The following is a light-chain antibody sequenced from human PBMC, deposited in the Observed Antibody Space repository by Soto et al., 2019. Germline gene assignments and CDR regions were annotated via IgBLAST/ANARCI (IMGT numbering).Light chain of an antibody. CDR1: NSDIGTYNY. CDR3: SSYTTSSPYV. J-gene: IGLJ1*01. CDR2: EVS. V-gene: IGLV2-14*01. Sequence: QSVLTQPASVSGSPGQSITISCTGTNSDIGTYNYVFWYQQHPGKAPKLIIYEVSNRPSGVSNRFSGSKSGNTASLTISGLQAEDEADYYCSSYTTSSPYVFGTGTKVTVL.